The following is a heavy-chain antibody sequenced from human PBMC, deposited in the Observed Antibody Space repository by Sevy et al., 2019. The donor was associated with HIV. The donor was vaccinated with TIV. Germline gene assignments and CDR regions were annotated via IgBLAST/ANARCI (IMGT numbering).Heavy chain of an antibody. CDR2: ISWNSRNI. Sequence: GGSLRLSCAASGFPFNDHAMHWVRQVPGKGLEWVSGISWNSRNIGYADSVKGRFTISRDNARHFVYLEMNSLRPEDTAFYYCAKDINRCCGGVNCYSYYYYFYGLDVWGQGTTVTVSS. V-gene: IGHV3-9*01. CDR1: GFPFNDHA. CDR3: AKDINRCCGGVNCYSYYYYFYGLDV. J-gene: IGHJ6*02. D-gene: IGHD2-21*01.